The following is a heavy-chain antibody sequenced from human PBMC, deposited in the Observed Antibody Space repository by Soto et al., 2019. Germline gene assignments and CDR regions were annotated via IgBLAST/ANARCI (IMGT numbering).Heavy chain of an antibody. D-gene: IGHD3-10*01. J-gene: IGHJ4*02. Sequence: QVQLQESGPGLVKPSQTLNLTCTVSDDSITCGGDFWTWIRQRPGKGLEWLGSTYCRGNTFYNPSLTSRGTISLDPSQRRVSLRVTSVTAADTAIYFCARGGSGTYHVWGQGTLVIVSS. CDR2: TYCRGNT. CDR3: ARGGSGTYHV. V-gene: IGHV4-31*02. CDR1: DDSITCGGDF.